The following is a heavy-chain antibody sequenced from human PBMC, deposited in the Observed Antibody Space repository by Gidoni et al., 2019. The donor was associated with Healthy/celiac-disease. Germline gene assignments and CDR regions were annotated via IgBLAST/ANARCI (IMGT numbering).Heavy chain of an antibody. D-gene: IGHD3-3*01. CDR1: GFTFSSYW. V-gene: IGHV3-7*03. CDR3: AREKTSRAERFNRRRPGWYFDL. CDR2: IKQDGSEK. J-gene: IGHJ2*01. Sequence: EVQLVESGGGLVQPGGSLRLSCAASGFTFSSYWMSWVRQAPGKGLEWVANIKQDGSEKYYVDFVKGRFTISRDNAKNSLYLKMNSLRAEDTAVYYCAREKTSRAERFNRRRPGWYFDLWGRGTLVTVSS.